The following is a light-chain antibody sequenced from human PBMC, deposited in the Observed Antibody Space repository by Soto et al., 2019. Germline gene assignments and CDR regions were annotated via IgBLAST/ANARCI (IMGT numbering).Light chain of an antibody. CDR2: DVT. V-gene: IGLV2-11*01. CDR3: CSYAGTYTFV. J-gene: IGLJ1*01. CDR1: SSDVGGYNY. Sequence: QSALTQPRSVSGSPGQSVTISCAGTSSDVGGYNYVSWYQQLPGKAPKLVIYDVTKRPSGVPDRFSGSKSGNTASLTISGLQAEDEADYYCCSYAGTYTFVFAAGTKVTVL.